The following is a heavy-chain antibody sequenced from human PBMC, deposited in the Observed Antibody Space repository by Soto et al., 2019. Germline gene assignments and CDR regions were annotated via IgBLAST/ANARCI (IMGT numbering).Heavy chain of an antibody. CDR1: GASISGFY. V-gene: IGHV4-4*07. CDR3: VRDGTKTLRDWFDP. CDR2: IYATGTT. D-gene: IGHD1-1*01. J-gene: IGHJ5*02. Sequence: SETLSLTCTVSGASISGFYWSWIRKSAGKGLEWIGRIYATGTTDYNPPLKSRVMMSVDTSKKQFSLKLRSVTAADTAVYYCVRDGTKTLRDWFDPWGQGISVTVSS.